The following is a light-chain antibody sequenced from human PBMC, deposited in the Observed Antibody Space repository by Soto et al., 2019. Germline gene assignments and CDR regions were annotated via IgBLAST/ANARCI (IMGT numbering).Light chain of an antibody. J-gene: IGKJ1*01. CDR2: GAS. CDR1: QSVSTD. CDR3: HQYNYWPPET. Sequence: EIVMTQSPATLSVSLGERATLSCRASQSVSTDLAWYQQKPGQAPRLLIFGASTRATGIPARFSGSGSGTEFILTISSLQSEDSAVYYCHQYNYWPPETFGQATKVEIK. V-gene: IGKV3-15*01.